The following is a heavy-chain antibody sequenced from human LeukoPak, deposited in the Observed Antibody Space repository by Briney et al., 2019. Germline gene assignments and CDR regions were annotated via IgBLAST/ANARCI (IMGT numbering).Heavy chain of an antibody. CDR1: GGSISSYY. CDR2: IYYSGST. CDR3: GRVTGYMIEDCFDY. Sequence: SETLSLTCTVSGGSISSYYWSWIRQPPGKGLEWIGYIYYSGSTNYNPSLKSRVTISVDTSKNQFSPKLRSVTAADTAVYYCGRVTGYMIEDCFDYWGQGTLVTVSS. J-gene: IGHJ4*02. D-gene: IGHD3-22*01. V-gene: IGHV4-59*01.